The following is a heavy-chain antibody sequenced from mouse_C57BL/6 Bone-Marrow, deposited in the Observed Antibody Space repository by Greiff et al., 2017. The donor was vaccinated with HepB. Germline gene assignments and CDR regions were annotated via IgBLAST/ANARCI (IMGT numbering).Heavy chain of an antibody. Sequence: QVQLKQPGAELVKPGASVKLSCKASGYTFTSYWMHWVKQRSGQGLEWIGMIHPNSGSTNYNEKFKSKATLTVDKSSSTAYMQLSSLTSEDSAVYYCARRYYGSPMDYWGQGTSVTVSS. CDR2: IHPNSGST. V-gene: IGHV1-64*01. CDR3: ARRYYGSPMDY. D-gene: IGHD1-1*01. CDR1: GYTFTSYW. J-gene: IGHJ4*01.